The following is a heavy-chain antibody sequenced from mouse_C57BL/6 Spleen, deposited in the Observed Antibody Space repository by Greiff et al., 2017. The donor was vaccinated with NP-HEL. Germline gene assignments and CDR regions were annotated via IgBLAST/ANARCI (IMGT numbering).Heavy chain of an antibody. CDR2: IYPGDGDT. CDR1: GYAFSSSW. D-gene: IGHD1-1*01. CDR3: AREDYGSSLFAY. V-gene: IGHV1-82*01. Sequence: VQLQQSGPELVKPGASVKISCKASGYAFSSSWMNWVKQRPGKGLEWIGRIYPGDGDTNYNGKFKGKATLTADKSSSTAYMQLSSLTSEDSAVYFCAREDYGSSLFAYWGQGTLVTVSA. J-gene: IGHJ3*01.